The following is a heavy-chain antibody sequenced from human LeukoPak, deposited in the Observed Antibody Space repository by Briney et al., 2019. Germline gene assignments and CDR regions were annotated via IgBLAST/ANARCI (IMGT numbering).Heavy chain of an antibody. Sequence: SETLSLTCTVSGGSISSYYWSWIRQPPGKGLEWIGYIYYSGSTNYNPSLKSRVTISVDTSKNQFSLKPSSVTAADTAVYYCARDIYDSSGQRFDIWGQGTMVTVSS. CDR3: ARDIYDSSGQRFDI. V-gene: IGHV4-59*01. D-gene: IGHD3-22*01. CDR1: GGSISSYY. CDR2: IYYSGST. J-gene: IGHJ3*02.